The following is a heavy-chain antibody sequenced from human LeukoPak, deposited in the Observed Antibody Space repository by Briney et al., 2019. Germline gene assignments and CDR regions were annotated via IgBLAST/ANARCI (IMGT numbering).Heavy chain of an antibody. J-gene: IGHJ4*02. D-gene: IGHD3-9*01. CDR1: GFTFSSSA. Sequence: GGSLRLSCAASGFTFSSSAMTWVRQAPGKGLEWVSSISGSGISTYYSDSVKGRFTISRDNSKNTVYLQMNSLRAEDTAVYFCAKGDNDILTGYYNSFDYWGQGTLVTVSS. V-gene: IGHV3-23*01. CDR3: AKGDNDILTGYYNSFDY. CDR2: ISGSGIST.